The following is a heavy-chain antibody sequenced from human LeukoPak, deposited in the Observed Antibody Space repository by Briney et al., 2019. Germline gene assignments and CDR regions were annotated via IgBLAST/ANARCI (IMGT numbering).Heavy chain of an antibody. D-gene: IGHD6-13*01. CDR2: INPNSGGT. J-gene: IGHJ3*02. V-gene: IGHV1-2*02. CDR1: GYTFTGYY. CDR3: ARGSSTWSNAFDT. Sequence: ASVKVSCKASGYTFTGYYMHWVRQAPGQGLEWMGWINPNSGGTNYAQKFQGRVTMTRATSISTAYMELSSLRSEDTAVFYCARGSSTWSNAFDTWGQGTMVTVSS.